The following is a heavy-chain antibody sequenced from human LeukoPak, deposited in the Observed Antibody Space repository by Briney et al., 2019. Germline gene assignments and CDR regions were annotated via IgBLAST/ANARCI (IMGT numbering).Heavy chain of an antibody. Sequence: QSGGSLRLSCAASGFTFSSYAMSWVRQAPGKGLEWVSAISGSGGSTYYADSVKGRFTISRDNSKNTLYLQMNSLRAEDTAVYYCAKTLGRTTITYFDYRGQGTLVTVSS. V-gene: IGHV3-23*01. J-gene: IGHJ4*02. CDR1: GFTFSSYA. CDR2: ISGSGGST. D-gene: IGHD1-26*01. CDR3: AKTLGRTTITYFDY.